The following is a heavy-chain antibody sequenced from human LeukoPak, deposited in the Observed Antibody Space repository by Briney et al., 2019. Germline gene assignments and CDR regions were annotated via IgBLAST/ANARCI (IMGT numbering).Heavy chain of an antibody. V-gene: IGHV1-2*02. CDR2: INPNSGGT. J-gene: IGHJ4*02. Sequence: ASVKVSCKASGYTFTGYYMHWVRQAPGQGLEWTGWINPNSGGTNYAQKFQGRVTMTRDTSISTAYMELSRLRSDDTAVYYCARASGYSGYDTFDYWGQGTLVTVSS. D-gene: IGHD5-12*01. CDR3: ARASGYSGYDTFDY. CDR1: GYTFTGYY.